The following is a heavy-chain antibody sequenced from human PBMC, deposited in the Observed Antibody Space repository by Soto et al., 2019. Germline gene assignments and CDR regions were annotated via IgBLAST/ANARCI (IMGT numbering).Heavy chain of an antibody. CDR1: GFTFSSYA. CDR2: ISGNSVST. CDR3: AKQRVNFDY. V-gene: IGHV3-23*01. J-gene: IGHJ4*02. Sequence: PGGSLRLSCAASGFTFSSYAMTWVRQAPGKGLEWVSGISGNSVSTYYTDSVNGRFTISRDNSKNTLYLQMNSLRVEDTALYYCAKQRVNFDYWGQGTLVTVSS.